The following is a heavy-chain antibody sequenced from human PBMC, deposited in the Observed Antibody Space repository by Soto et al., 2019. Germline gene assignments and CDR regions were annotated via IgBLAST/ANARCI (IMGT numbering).Heavy chain of an antibody. J-gene: IGHJ4*02. CDR2: IIPIFGTA. V-gene: IGHV1-69*13. CDR3: ARPSGSYSYFDY. CDR1: GGTFSSYA. D-gene: IGHD1-26*01. Sequence: SVKVSCKASGGTFSSYAISWVRQAPGQGLEWMGGIIPIFGTANYAQKFQGRVTITADESTSTAYMELSSLRSEDTAVYYCARPSGSYSYFDYWGQGTLVTVSS.